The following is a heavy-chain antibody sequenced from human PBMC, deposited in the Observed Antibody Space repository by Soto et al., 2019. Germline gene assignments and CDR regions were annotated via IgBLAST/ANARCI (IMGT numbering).Heavy chain of an antibody. V-gene: IGHV3-64*01. J-gene: IGHJ4*02. CDR1: GFTFSSYA. CDR2: ISSNGGST. Sequence: GGSLRLSCAASGFTFSSYAMHWVRQAPGKGLEYVSAISSNGGSTYYANSVKGRFTISRDNSKNTLYLQMGSLRAEDMAVYYCVRTNYYYDSSGNTYYFDYWGQGTLVTVSS. D-gene: IGHD3-22*01. CDR3: VRTNYYYDSSGNTYYFDY.